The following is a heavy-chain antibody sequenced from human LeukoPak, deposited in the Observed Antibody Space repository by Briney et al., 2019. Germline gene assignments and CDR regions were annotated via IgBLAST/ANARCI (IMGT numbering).Heavy chain of an antibody. J-gene: IGHJ4*02. CDR2: IYPGDSDT. CDR3: ARRQYYYDSSGYYYVY. CDR1: GYSFTSYW. D-gene: IGHD3-22*01. V-gene: IGHV5-51*01. Sequence: GESLKISCKDSGYSFTSYWIGWVRQMPGKGLEWMGIIYPGDSDTRYSPSFQGQVTISADKSISTAYLQWSSLKASDTAMYYCARRQYYYDSSGYYYVYWGQGTLVTVSS.